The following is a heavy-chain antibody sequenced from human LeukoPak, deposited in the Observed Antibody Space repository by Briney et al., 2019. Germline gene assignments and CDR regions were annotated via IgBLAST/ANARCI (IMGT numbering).Heavy chain of an antibody. D-gene: IGHD2-2*02. CDR2: ISYDGSNK. CDR1: GFTFSSYA. J-gene: IGHJ4*02. Sequence: PGGSLRLSCAASGFTFSSYAMHWVRQAPGKGLEWVAVISYDGSNKYYADSVKGRFTISRDNAKNSLYLQMNSLRAEDTAVYYCARVGWGYCSSTSCYIDYWGQGTLVTVSS. CDR3: ARVGWGYCSSTSCYIDY. V-gene: IGHV3-30-3*01.